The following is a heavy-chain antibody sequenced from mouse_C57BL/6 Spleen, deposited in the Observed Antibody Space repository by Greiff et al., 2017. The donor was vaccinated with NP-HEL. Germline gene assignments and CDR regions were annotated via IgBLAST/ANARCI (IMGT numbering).Heavy chain of an antibody. J-gene: IGHJ3*01. CDR1: FFPFRASC. CDR2: IRNKANNHAT. V-gene: IGHV6-6*01. D-gene: IGHD2-5*01. CDR3: TRAYYSNYEGFAY. Sequence: LSFSSSFFPFRASCLSFFLPSPPTGLSWVAEIRNKANNHATYYAESVKGRFTISRDDSKSSVYLQMNSLRAEDTGIYYCTRAYYSNYEGFAYWGQGTLVTVSA.